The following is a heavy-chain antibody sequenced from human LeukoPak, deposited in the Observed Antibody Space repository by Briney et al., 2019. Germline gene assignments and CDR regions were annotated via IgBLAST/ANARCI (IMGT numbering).Heavy chain of an antibody. V-gene: IGHV3-30-3*01. D-gene: IGHD2-21*02. CDR3: ARGGDPGAFDI. J-gene: IGHJ3*02. Sequence: GGSLRLSCAASGFTFSSYAMHWVRQAPGKGLEWVAVISYDGSNKYYADSVKGRFTSSRDNAKNTLYLQMNSLRAEDTAVYYCARGGDPGAFDIWGQGTMVTVSS. CDR2: ISYDGSNK. CDR1: GFTFSSYA.